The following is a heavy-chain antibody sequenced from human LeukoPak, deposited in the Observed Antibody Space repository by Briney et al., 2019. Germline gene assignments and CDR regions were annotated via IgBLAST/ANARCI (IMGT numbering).Heavy chain of an antibody. J-gene: IGHJ6*03. Sequence: ASVKVSCKASGYTFTSYGISWVRQAPGQGLEWMGWISAYNDNTDYAQKLQGRVTMTTDTSTSTAYMELRSLRSDDTAVYYCARATTGTGRDYYYYYMDVWGKGTTVTVSS. CDR3: ARATTGTGRDYYYYYMDV. CDR1: GYTFTSYG. CDR2: ISAYNDNT. V-gene: IGHV1-18*01. D-gene: IGHD1-1*01.